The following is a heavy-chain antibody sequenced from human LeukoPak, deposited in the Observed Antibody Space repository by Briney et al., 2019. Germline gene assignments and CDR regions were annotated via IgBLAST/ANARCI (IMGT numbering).Heavy chain of an antibody. V-gene: IGHV3-74*01. J-gene: IGHJ6*03. CDR2: INSDGSST. CDR1: GFTFSSYW. CDR3: ARSPHLHCSGGSCYSDYYYYMDV. D-gene: IGHD2-15*01. Sequence: AGGSLRLSCAASGFTFSSYWMHWVRQAPGKGLVWVSRINSDGSSTSYADSVKGRFTISRDNAKNTLYLQMNSLRAEDTAVYYCARSPHLHCSGGSCYSDYYYYMDVWGKGTTVTVSS.